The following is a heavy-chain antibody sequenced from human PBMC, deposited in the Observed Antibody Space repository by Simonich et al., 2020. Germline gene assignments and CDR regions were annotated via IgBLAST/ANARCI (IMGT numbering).Heavy chain of an antibody. J-gene: IGHJ5*02. CDR1: GFTFSSYG. CDR3: ARAYSSSWYNWFDP. CDR2: IWYDGSNK. D-gene: IGHD6-13*01. Sequence: QVQLVESGGGVVQPGRSLRLSCAASGFTFSSYGMHWVRQAPGKGVEVVAVIWYDGSNKYYADSVKGRFTISRDNSKNTLYLQMNSLRAEDTAVYYCARAYSSSWYNWFDPWGQGTLVTVSS. V-gene: IGHV3-33*01.